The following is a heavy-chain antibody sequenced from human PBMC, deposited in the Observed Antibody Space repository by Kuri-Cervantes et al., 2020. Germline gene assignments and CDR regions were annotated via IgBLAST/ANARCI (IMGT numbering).Heavy chain of an antibody. V-gene: IGHV1-69*06. CDR1: GYTFSRYA. CDR3: ARAAGITGTTGWSHYYYYYYMDV. CDR2: IIPIFGTA. Sequence: SVKVSCKASGYTFSRYAVHWVRQAPGQGLEWMGGIIPIFGTANYAQKFQGRVTITADKSTSTAYMELSSLRSEDTAVYYCARAAGITGTTGWSHYYYYYYMDVWGKGTTVTVSS. J-gene: IGHJ6*03. D-gene: IGHD1-7*01.